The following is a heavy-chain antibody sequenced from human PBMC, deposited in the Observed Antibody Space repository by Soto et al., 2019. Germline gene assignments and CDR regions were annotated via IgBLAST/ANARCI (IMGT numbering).Heavy chain of an antibody. CDR3: AKGPHYYDSSGYYPQPFDY. D-gene: IGHD3-22*01. CDR2: ISGSGGST. V-gene: IGHV3-23*01. Sequence: EVQLLESGGGLVQPGGSLRLSCAASGFTFSSYAMSWVRQAPGKGLEWVSAISGSGGSTYYADSVKGRFTISRDNSTNTLYLQMNSLRAEDTAVYYCAKGPHYYDSSGYYPQPFDYWGQGTLVTVSS. J-gene: IGHJ4*02. CDR1: GFTFSSYA.